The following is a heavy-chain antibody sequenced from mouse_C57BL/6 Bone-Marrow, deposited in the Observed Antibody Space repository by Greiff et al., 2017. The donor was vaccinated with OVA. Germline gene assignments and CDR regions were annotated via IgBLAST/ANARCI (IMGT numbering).Heavy chain of an antibody. D-gene: IGHD1-1*01. J-gene: IGHJ2*01. CDR1: GYTFTSYW. Sequence: QVQLKQPGAELVKPGASVKMSCKASGYTFTSYWITWVKQRPGQGLEWIGDIYPGSGSTNYNEKFKSKATLTVDTSSSTAYMQLSSLTSEDSAVYYCARGNLFITTVVAPDYWGQGTTLTVSS. V-gene: IGHV1-55*01. CDR2: IYPGSGST. CDR3: ARGNLFITTVVAPDY.